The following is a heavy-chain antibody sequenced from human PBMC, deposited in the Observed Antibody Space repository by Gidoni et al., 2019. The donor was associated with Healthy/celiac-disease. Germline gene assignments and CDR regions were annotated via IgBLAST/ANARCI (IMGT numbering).Heavy chain of an antibody. CDR1: GFTFSSYV. CDR2: IKQDGSEK. CDR3: AREKEYWYFDH. Sequence: WVQSGGSLRLSGAASGFTFSSYVMSWVRQAPGKWLEWVANIKQDGSEKYYVDAVKCPFTISRDKAKNSLYLQMNSLRAEDTAVYYCAREKEYWYFDHWGRGTLVTVSS. V-gene: IGHV3-7*01. J-gene: IGHJ2*01.